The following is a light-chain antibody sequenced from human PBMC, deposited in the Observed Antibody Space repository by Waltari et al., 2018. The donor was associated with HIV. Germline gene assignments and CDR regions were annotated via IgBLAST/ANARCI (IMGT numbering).Light chain of an antibody. CDR3: QSADSSVTYEVV. CDR2: NDN. J-gene: IGLJ3*02. Sequence: SFDLRQAPALSVSPGQTARITCSGDALAQQFCYWYQQTPGQAPVLVIYNDNERPSGIPQRFSGSSSGTTATLTISGVQAEDEADYYCQSADSSVTYEVVFGGGTKLTVL. V-gene: IGLV3-25*03. CDR1: ALAQQF.